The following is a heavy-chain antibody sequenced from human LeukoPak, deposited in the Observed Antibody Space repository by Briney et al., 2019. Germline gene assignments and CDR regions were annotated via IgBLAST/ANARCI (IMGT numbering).Heavy chain of an antibody. CDR1: GYTFTGYY. CDR2: INPNSGGT. Sequence: GASVKVSCKASGYTFTGYYMHWVRQAPGQGLEWMGWINPNSGGTNYAQKFQGRVTMTRDTSISTAYMELSRLRSDGTAVYYCARDGVYGSSGYYNWFDPWGQGTLVTVSS. D-gene: IGHD3-22*01. J-gene: IGHJ5*02. CDR3: ARDGVYGSSGYYNWFDP. V-gene: IGHV1-2*02.